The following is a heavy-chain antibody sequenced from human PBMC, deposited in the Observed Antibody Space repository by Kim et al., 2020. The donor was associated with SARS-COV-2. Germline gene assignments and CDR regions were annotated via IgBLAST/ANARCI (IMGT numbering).Heavy chain of an antibody. Sequence: KSRVTISVDTSKNQFSLKLSSVTAADTAVYYCARHLYDYSSFRRIDAFDIWGQGTMVTVSS. D-gene: IGHD4-4*01. J-gene: IGHJ3*02. CDR3: ARHLYDYSSFRRIDAFDI. V-gene: IGHV4-39*01.